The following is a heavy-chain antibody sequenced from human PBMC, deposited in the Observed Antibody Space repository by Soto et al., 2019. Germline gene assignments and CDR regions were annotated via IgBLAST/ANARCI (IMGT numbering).Heavy chain of an antibody. D-gene: IGHD6-25*01. CDR2: INHSGST. Sequence: PSETLSLTCAVYGGSFSGYYWSWIRQPPGKGLEWIGEINHSGSTNYNPSLKSRVTISVDTSKNQFSLKLSSVTAADTAGYYCATLSTSTATFGYYNGMHVWGQGTTV. V-gene: IGHV4-34*01. J-gene: IGHJ6*02. CDR1: GGSFSGYY. CDR3: ATLSTSTATFGYYNGMHV.